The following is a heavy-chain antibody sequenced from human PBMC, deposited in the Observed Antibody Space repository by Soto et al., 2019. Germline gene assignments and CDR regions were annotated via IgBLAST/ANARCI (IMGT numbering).Heavy chain of an antibody. CDR2: IFPLLAIV. V-gene: IGHV1-69*04. Sequence: QVHLVQSGAEMKKPGSSVTVSCKVSGGDLRNSGLSWVRQAPGQGLEWMGGIFPLLAIVDYSQKFQGRTTISADESTSTAYMXLGXLRXXXXXVXXXATEDGAGFKSWGQGTLVIVSS. J-gene: IGHJ4*02. CDR3: ATEDGAGFKS. CDR1: GGDLRNSG. D-gene: IGHD1-26*01.